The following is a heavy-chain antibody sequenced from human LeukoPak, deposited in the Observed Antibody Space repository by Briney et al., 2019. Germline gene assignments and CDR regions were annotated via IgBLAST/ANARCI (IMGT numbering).Heavy chain of an antibody. CDR1: GGSFSGYY. V-gene: IGHV4-34*01. D-gene: IGHD3-22*01. CDR2: INHSGST. CDR3: ARQGGRVVVISLFDY. Sequence: SETLSLTCAVSGGSFSGYYWSWIRQPPGKGLEWIGEINHSGSTNYNPSLKSRVTISVDTSKNQFSLKLSSVTAADTAVYYCARQGGRVVVISLFDYWGQGTLVTVSS. J-gene: IGHJ4*02.